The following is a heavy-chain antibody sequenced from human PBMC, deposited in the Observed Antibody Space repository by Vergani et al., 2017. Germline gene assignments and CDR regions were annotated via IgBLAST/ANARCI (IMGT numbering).Heavy chain of an antibody. Sequence: QVQLVESGGGLVKPGGSLRLSCAASGFSFSDHYMTWIRQAPGKGLEWVSYISNSANTIEYADSVKGRFSISRDNAKSSLFLQMDSLKTEDTAVYYCTTLSPNWAHWWGQGTLVNVSS. V-gene: IGHV3-11*01. J-gene: IGHJ4*02. CDR1: GFSFSDHY. CDR2: ISNSANTI. CDR3: TTLSPNWAHW. D-gene: IGHD7-27*01.